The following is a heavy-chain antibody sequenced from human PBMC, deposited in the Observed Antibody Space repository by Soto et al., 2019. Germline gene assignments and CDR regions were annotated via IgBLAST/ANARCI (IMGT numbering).Heavy chain of an antibody. V-gene: IGHV1-18*01. CDR1: GYTFTSYG. CDR2: ISIYNGNA. Sequence: QFQLVQSGAEVKKPGASVKVSCKASGYTFTSYGISGVRQAPGQGLEWMGWISIYNGNAMDAQKVQGRVTMTTDISTSTAYMELRSLRSDDTAVYYCARDRHYGVNSGYLDSWGQGTLVTVSS. D-gene: IGHD4-17*01. J-gene: IGHJ4*02. CDR3: ARDRHYGVNSGYLDS.